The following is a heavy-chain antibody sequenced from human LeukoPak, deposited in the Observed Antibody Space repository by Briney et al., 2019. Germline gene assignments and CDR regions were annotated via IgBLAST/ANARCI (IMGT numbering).Heavy chain of an antibody. D-gene: IGHD2-2*01. CDR2: IYSGGST. Sequence: GSLRLSCAASGFTVSNNYMNWVRQAPGKGLEWVSLIYSGGSTYYADSVKGRFTISRDNSKNTVHLQMNSLRAEDTALYYCAKEGRYCFSTTCYDSWGQGTLVTVSS. CDR1: GFTVSNNY. J-gene: IGHJ5*01. V-gene: IGHV3-53*01. CDR3: AKEGRYCFSTTCYDS.